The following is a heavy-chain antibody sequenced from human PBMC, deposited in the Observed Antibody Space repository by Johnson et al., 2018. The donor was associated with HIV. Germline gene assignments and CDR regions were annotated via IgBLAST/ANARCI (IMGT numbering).Heavy chain of an antibody. CDR1: GFTFSNAW. J-gene: IGHJ3*02. Sequence: VQLVESGGGLVKPGGSLRLSCAASGFTFSNAWMSWVRQAPGKGLEWVSVFYSGYNTYYADSAKGRFTISRYNSNNTLYLQMNSLRAEDTAVYYCARHKAVADAFDIWGQGTVVTVS. V-gene: IGHV3-66*04. CDR2: FYSGYNT. CDR3: ARHKAVADAFDI. D-gene: IGHD6-19*01.